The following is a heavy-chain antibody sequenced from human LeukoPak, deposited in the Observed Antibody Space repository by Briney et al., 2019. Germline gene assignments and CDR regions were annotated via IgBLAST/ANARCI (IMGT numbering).Heavy chain of an antibody. CDR1: GFTFDDYA. CDR3: AGVVVPAAIWYAFDI. D-gene: IGHD2-2*01. J-gene: IGHJ3*02. Sequence: GGSLRLSCAASGFTFDDYAMHWVRQALGKGLEWVSGISWNSGSIGYADSVKGRFTISRDNAKNSLYLQMNSLRAEDTAVYYCAGVVVPAAIWYAFDIWGQETMVTVSS. CDR2: ISWNSGSI. V-gene: IGHV3-9*01.